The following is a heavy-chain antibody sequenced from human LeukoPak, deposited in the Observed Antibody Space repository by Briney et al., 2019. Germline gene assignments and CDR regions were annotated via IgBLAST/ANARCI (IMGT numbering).Heavy chain of an antibody. J-gene: IGHJ2*01. V-gene: IGHV3-23*01. Sequence: SGGSLRLSCAASGFTFSSYAMNWVRQAPGKGLECISAISGSGDSTHYADSVKGRFTISRDNSKNTLYLQMNSLRAEDTAVYYCARNVSGQYFDIWGRGTLVTVSS. CDR1: GFTFSSYA. D-gene: IGHD2/OR15-2a*01. CDR2: ISGSGDST. CDR3: ARNVSGQYFDI.